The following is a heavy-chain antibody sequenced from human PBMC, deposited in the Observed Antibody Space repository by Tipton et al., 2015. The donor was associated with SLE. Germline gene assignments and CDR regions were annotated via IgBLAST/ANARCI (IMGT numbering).Heavy chain of an antibody. D-gene: IGHD6-13*01. V-gene: IGHV4-59*12. Sequence: TLSLTCTVSGGSISSYYWSWIRQPPGKGLEWVGDIYYSGGTNYNPSLKSRVTISVDTSKNQFSLKLSSVTAADTAVYYCARGLAAAAYVFDIWGQGTMVTVSS. J-gene: IGHJ3*02. CDR1: GGSISSYY. CDR2: IYYSGGT. CDR3: ARGLAAAAYVFDI.